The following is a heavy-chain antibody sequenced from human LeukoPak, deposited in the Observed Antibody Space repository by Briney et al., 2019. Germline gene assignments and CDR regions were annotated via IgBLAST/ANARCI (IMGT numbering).Heavy chain of an antibody. CDR3: AKDFIYVQSSGWPFDY. D-gene: IGHD6-19*01. CDR2: IWYDGSNK. Sequence: GGSLRLSCAASGFTFSSYGMHWVRQAPGKGLEWVAVIWYDGSNKYYADSVKGRFTISRDNSKNTLYLQMNSLRAEDTAVYYCAKDFIYVQSSGWPFDYWGQGTLVTVSS. V-gene: IGHV3-33*06. J-gene: IGHJ4*02. CDR1: GFTFSSYG.